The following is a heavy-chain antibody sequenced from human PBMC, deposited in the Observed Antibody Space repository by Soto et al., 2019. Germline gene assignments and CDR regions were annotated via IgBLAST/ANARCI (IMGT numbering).Heavy chain of an antibody. D-gene: IGHD5-12*01. V-gene: IGHV3-23*01. J-gene: IGHJ6*02. CDR1: GITFSNHA. CDR2: ISGSGTTT. CDR3: AREGVAPYYYYGMDV. Sequence: GGSLRLSCAASGITFSNHALSWVRQAPGKGLEWVSGISGSGTTTYYADSVKGRFTISRDNSKNTLSLQMNSLRADDTAVYYCAREGVAPYYYYGMDVWGQGTPVTVSS.